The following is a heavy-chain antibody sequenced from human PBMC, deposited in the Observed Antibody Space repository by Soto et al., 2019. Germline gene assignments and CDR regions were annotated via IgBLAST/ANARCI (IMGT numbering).Heavy chain of an antibody. CDR3: ARTRWYFDL. J-gene: IGHJ2*01. CDR1: FSDYS. CDR2: VNHSGST. Sequence: FSDYSWSWIRQPPGKGLEWIGEVNHSGSTNYNPSLKSRVTMSVDTSKNQFSLKLSSVTAADTAFYYCARTRWYFDLWGRDTLVTVSS. D-gene: IGHD6-6*01. V-gene: IGHV4-34*01.